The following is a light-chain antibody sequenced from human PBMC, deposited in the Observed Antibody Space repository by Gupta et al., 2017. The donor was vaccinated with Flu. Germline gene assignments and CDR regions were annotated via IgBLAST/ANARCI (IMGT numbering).Light chain of an antibody. Sequence: EIVLTQSPGTLSLSPGERATLSCRASQSVSSSYLAWYQQKPGQAPRLLIYGASSRATGIPDRFSGSGSGTDFTLTISRLELEDFAVYYCQQYGSSPRITFGQWTRMEIK. CDR1: QSVSSSY. J-gene: IGKJ5*01. CDR3: QQYGSSPRIT. CDR2: GAS. V-gene: IGKV3-20*01.